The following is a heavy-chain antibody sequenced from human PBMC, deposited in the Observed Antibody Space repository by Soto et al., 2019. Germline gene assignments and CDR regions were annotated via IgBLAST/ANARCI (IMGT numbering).Heavy chain of an antibody. CDR2: IYYSGST. J-gene: IGHJ5*02. CDR3: ARVSGGAPRGWFDP. Sequence: QVQLQESGPGLVKPSQTLSLTCTVSGGSISSGGYYWSWIRQHPGKGLAWIGYIYYSGSTYYNPSLKSRVTISVDTSKNRFSLKLSSVTAADTGVYYCARVSGGAPRGWFDPWGKGTLVTVSS. CDR1: GGSISSGGYY. V-gene: IGHV4-31*03. D-gene: IGHD1-26*01.